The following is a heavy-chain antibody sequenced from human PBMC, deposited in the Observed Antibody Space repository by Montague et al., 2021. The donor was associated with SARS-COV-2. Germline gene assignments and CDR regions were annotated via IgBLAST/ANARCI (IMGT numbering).Heavy chain of an antibody. CDR1: DGSFSDYS. J-gene: IGHJ4*02. Sequence: SETLSLTCAVYDGSFSDYSWTWIRQPPGKGLEWIGEINHRGSTNYNPSLKSRVTISVDTSKNQFSLKMTSVTAADTTLDYCAGGRQHLNMVVVVVTGGEYYFDFWGQGTLVAVSS. CDR2: INHRGST. CDR3: AGGRQHLNMVVVVVTGGEYYFDF. D-gene: IGHD3-22*01. V-gene: IGHV4-34*01.